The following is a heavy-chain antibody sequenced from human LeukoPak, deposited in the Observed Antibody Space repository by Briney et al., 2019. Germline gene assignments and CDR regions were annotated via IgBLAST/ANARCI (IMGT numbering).Heavy chain of an antibody. D-gene: IGHD6-19*01. CDR2: IKRTSDGGRT. V-gene: IGHV3-15*01. J-gene: IGHJ4*02. CDR3: TTVTGNIAVAGTGDY. CDR1: GFTFSDAW. Sequence: GGSLRLSCAASGFTFSDAWMTWVRQAPGKGLEWVGRIKRTSDGGRTDYAAPVRGRFTISRDDSQNTLFLQMNNLKSEDTAVYYCTTVTGNIAVAGTGDYWGQGTLVTVSS.